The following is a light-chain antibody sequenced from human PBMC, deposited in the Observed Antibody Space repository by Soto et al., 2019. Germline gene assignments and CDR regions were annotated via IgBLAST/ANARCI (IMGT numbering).Light chain of an antibody. J-gene: IGKJ1*01. CDR1: QSVSRI. Sequence: EIVMTQSPATLSVSPEKRTTLSCRASQSVSRILAWYQQKPGQAPRLLIYDSSNRATGIPDRFSGSGSGTDFTLTISRLEPEDFAVYYCQQYGDSTGWTFGQGTKVDIK. CDR3: QQYGDSTGWT. CDR2: DSS. V-gene: IGKV3-20*01.